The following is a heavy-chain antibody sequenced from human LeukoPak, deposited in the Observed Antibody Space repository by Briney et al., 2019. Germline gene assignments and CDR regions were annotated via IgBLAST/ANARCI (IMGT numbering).Heavy chain of an antibody. CDR1: DDSITTYY. D-gene: IGHD4-11*01. CDR3: ARGRVSSSTRYSTYYYFSYMDV. V-gene: IGHV4-59*01. CDR2: IDHTGIT. Sequence: PSETLSLTCTVSDDSITTYYWTWIRQPPGKGLEWIGYIDHTGITNYNPSLNSRVTISRNTSKNHFSLELSSATAADTAVYFCARGRVSSSTRYSTYYYFSYMDVWGKGTTVTVSS. J-gene: IGHJ6*03.